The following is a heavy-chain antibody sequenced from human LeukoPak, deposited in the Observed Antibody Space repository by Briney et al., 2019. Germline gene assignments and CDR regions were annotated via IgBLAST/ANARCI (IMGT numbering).Heavy chain of an antibody. J-gene: IGHJ1*01. D-gene: IGHD3-22*01. V-gene: IGHV3-74*01. CDR3: ARAPSEIGGYYPEYFRH. CDR2: IKSDGST. CDR1: GFTFSTYW. Sequence: GGSLRLSCAASGFTFSTYWMHWVRQAPGKGLVWVSRIKSDGSTNYADSEKGRFTISRDNANNTLSLQMNSLRPEDTGVYYCARAPSEIGGYYPEYFRHWGQGTLVTVSS.